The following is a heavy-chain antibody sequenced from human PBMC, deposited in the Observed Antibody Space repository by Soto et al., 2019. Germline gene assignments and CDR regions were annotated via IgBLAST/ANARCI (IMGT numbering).Heavy chain of an antibody. J-gene: IGHJ4*02. D-gene: IGHD6-13*01. CDR1: GGSISSYY. CDR2: IYYSGST. CDR3: ARRYSSIFDY. V-gene: IGHV4-59*12. Sequence: QVQLQESGPGLVKPSETLSLTCTVSGGSISSYYWSWIRQPPGKGLEWIGYIYYSGSTNYNPSLKGRFTISVDPSKNQFSLKLSSVTAADTAVYYCARRYSSIFDYWGQGTLVNVSS.